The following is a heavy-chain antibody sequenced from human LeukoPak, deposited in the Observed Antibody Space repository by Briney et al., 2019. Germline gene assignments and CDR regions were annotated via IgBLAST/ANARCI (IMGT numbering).Heavy chain of an antibody. CDR1: GGSISSYY. J-gene: IGHJ4*02. Sequence: SETLSLTCTVSGGSISSYYWSWIRQPAGKGLEWIGRIYTSGSTNYNPPLKSRVTMSVDTSKNQFSLKLSSVTAADTAVYYCARGDDYGDYYFDYWGQGTLVTVSS. V-gene: IGHV4-4*07. CDR2: IYTSGST. CDR3: ARGDDYGDYYFDY. D-gene: IGHD4-17*01.